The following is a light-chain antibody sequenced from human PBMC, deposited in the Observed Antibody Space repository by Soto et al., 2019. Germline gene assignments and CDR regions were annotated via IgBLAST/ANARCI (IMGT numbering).Light chain of an antibody. CDR3: QQYNTFSRT. CDR1: QSISSW. J-gene: IGKJ1*01. V-gene: IGKV1-5*03. Sequence: DIQMTQSPSTLSASVGDRVTITCRASQSISSWLAWYRQKPGEAPKLLIYEGPTLERGVPSRFSGSGSGTEFTLTISSLQPDDFATFYCQQYNTFSRTFGQGTKVEVK. CDR2: EGP.